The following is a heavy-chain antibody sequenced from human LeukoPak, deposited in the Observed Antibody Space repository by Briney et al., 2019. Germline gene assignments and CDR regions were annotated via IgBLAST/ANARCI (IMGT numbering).Heavy chain of an antibody. CDR1: GFTFDNYW. Sequence: GGSLRLSCTASGFTFDNYWMTWVRQPPGKGLEWVANIKQDGGERYYVDSVRGRFTISRDNSKNSLYLQMNSLRAEDTAVYYCVRDGRPLDYWGQGILVIVS. CDR2: IKQDGGER. V-gene: IGHV3-7*01. J-gene: IGHJ4*02. D-gene: IGHD3/OR15-3a*01. CDR3: VRDGRPLDY.